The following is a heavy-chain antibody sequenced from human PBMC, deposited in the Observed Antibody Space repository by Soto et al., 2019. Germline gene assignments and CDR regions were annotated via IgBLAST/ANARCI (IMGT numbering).Heavy chain of an antibody. V-gene: IGHV4-31*03. Sequence: QVQLQESGPGLVKPSQTLSLTCTVSGDSISSGTHYWSWIRQLPGKGLEWIGYIYSSRRSYYNPSLKSRITMSVDTSKNQFSLNLRSVTAADTAVYYCARETSGWHSRFDPWGQGTLVTVSS. CDR1: GDSISSGTHY. CDR3: ARETSGWHSRFDP. J-gene: IGHJ5*02. D-gene: IGHD6-19*01. CDR2: IYSSRRS.